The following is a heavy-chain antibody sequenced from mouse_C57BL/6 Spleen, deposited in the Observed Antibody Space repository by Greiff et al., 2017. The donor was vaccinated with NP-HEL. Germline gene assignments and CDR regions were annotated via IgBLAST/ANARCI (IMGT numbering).Heavy chain of an antibody. CDR1: GYAFSSYW. CDR3: AKEWIYDGYYWFAY. J-gene: IGHJ3*01. CDR2: IYPGDGDT. V-gene: IGHV1-80*01. D-gene: IGHD2-3*01. Sequence: QVHVKQSGAELVKPGASVKISCKASGYAFSSYWMNWVKQRPGKGLEWIGQIYPGDGDTNYNGKFKGKATLTADKSSSTAYMQLSSLTSEDSAVYFCAKEWIYDGYYWFAYWGQGTLVTVSA.